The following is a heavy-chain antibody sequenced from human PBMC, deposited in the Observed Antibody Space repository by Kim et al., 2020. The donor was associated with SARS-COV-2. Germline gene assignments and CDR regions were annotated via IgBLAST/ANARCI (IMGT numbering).Heavy chain of an antibody. J-gene: IGHJ4*02. V-gene: IGHV3-33*06. CDR2: IWYDGSNT. Sequence: GGSLRLSCAASGFTFSSYGMHWVRQAPGKGLEWVAVIWYDGSNTYYADSVKGRFTISRDNSKNPLYLHMNRLRAEDTAVYYCAKDTSGYDFCSPHFDYWGQGTLVTVSS. CDR1: GFTFSSYG. CDR3: AKDTSGYDFCSPHFDY. D-gene: IGHD5-12*01.